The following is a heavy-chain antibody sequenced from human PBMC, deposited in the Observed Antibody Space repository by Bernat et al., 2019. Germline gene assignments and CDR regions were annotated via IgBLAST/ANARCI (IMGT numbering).Heavy chain of an antibody. CDR2: ISSSGSTI. Sequence: EVQLVESGGGLVQPGGSLRLSCAASGFTFSSYEMNWVRQAPGKGLEWVSYISSSGSTIYYADAVKGRFTNSRDNAKNSLYLQMNSLRAEDTAVYYCASLSTPQYYYGSGSYLDYWGQGTLVTVSS. V-gene: IGHV3-48*03. CDR1: GFTFSSYE. J-gene: IGHJ4*02. D-gene: IGHD3-10*01. CDR3: ASLSTPQYYYGSGSYLDY.